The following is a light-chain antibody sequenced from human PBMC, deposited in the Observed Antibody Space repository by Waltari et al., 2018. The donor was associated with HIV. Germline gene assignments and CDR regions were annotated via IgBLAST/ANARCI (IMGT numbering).Light chain of an antibody. CDR1: SGSIASNY. J-gene: IGLJ2*01. Sequence: NFMLTQPHSVSESPGKTVTISCTRSSGSIASNYVQWYQQRPDSVPTTIIYENNTRPSGVPDPFSGSIDSSSTSASLTISGLKTEDEADYYCQSYDDKNVIFGGGTKLTVL. V-gene: IGLV6-57*03. CDR3: QSYDDKNVI. CDR2: ENN.